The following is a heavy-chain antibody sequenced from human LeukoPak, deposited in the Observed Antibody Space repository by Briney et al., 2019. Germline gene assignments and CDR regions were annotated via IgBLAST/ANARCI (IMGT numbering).Heavy chain of an antibody. J-gene: IGHJ6*03. CDR2: IYYSGST. D-gene: IGHD6-13*01. CDR1: GGSISSYY. Sequence: SETLSLTCTVSGGSISSYYWSWIRQPPGEGPEWIGYIYYSGSTNYNPSLKSRVTISVDTSKNQFSLKLSSVTAADTAVYYCARGWQQLTYYYYYMDVWGKGTTVTVSS. V-gene: IGHV4-59*01. CDR3: ARGWQQLTYYYYYMDV.